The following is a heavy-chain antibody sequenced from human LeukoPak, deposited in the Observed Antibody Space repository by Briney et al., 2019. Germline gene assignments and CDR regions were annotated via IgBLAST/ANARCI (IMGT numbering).Heavy chain of an antibody. Sequence: GGSLRLSCAASGFTFSSYGMHWVRQAPGKGLEWVAVIWYDGSNKYYADSVKGRFTISRDNSKNTLYLQMNGLRAEDTAVYYCARALSEMILDYWGQGTLVTVSS. D-gene: IGHD3-16*01. CDR2: IWYDGSNK. CDR3: ARALSEMILDY. J-gene: IGHJ4*02. CDR1: GFTFSSYG. V-gene: IGHV3-33*01.